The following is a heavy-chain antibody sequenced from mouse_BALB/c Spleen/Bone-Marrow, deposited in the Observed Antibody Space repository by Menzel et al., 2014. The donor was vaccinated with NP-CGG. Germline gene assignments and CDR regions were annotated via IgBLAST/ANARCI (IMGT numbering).Heavy chain of an antibody. V-gene: IGHV1-9*01. CDR2: ILLVSGST. J-gene: IGHJ4*01. CDR1: GYTFSSYW. D-gene: IGHD1-1*01. CDR3: AREDIATVVEMDY. Sequence: QYQLQQSGAELMKPGASVKISSKATGYTFSSYWIEWVKQRPGHSLDWVGEILLVSGSTNYNEKFKGKATFTADTSSNTAYKQLSSLTSEDSAVYYCAREDIATVVEMDYRGQGTSGTVSS.